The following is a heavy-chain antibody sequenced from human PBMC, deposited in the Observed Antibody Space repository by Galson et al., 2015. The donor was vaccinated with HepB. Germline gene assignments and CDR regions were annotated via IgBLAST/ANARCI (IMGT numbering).Heavy chain of an antibody. CDR3: AKSNYFDY. CDR1: GFTFSNYA. CDR2: ISGSGGST. V-gene: IGHV3-23*01. J-gene: IGHJ4*02. Sequence: SLRLSCAASGFTFSNYAMNWVRQAPGKGLEWVSGISGSGGSTNYADSVKGRFTISRDNSKNTLYLQMNSLRAEDTAVYYCAKSNYFDYWGQGTLVTVSS.